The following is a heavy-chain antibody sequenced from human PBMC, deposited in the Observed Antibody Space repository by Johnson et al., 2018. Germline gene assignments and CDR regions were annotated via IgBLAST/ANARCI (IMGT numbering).Heavy chain of an antibody. CDR1: GGTFSSYG. D-gene: IGHD2-2*01. V-gene: IGHV1-69*01. J-gene: IGHJ6*02. CDR3: ANVDCSTKSCHPHYGLDV. Sequence: QVQLQESGAEVKKPGSSVKVSCKASGGTFSSYGISWVRQAPGQGLEWMGGIIPIFRTANYAQNFQGRVTITADESTSTAYMELRSLRYEDTAVYYWANVDCSTKSCHPHYGLDVWGQGTTVIVSS. CDR2: IIPIFRTA.